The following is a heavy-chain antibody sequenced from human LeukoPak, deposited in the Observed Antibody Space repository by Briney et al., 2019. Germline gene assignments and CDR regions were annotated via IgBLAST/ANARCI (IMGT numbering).Heavy chain of an antibody. CDR3: ASGVLMVSGAYYFDY. CDR1: GGSISSGSYY. CDR2: IYTSGST. V-gene: IGHV4-61*02. Sequence: PSQTLSLTCTVSGGSISSGSYYWSWIRQPAGKGLEWIGRIYTSGSTNYNPSLKSRVTISVDTSKNQFSLKLSSVTAADTAVYYCASGVLMVSGAYYFDYWGQGTLVTVSS. J-gene: IGHJ4*02. D-gene: IGHD2-8*01.